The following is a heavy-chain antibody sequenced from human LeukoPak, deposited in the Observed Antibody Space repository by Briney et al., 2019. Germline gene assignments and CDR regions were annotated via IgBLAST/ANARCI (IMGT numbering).Heavy chain of an antibody. J-gene: IGHJ4*02. Sequence: GGSLRLSCAASGFTFSSYAMSWVRQAPGKGLEWVSAISGSGGSTYYADSVKGRFTISRENAKNSLYLQIHSLRAEDTAVYYCARERTTVRGVDYFDYWGQGTLVTVSS. D-gene: IGHD4-17*01. CDR1: GFTFSSYA. CDR3: ARERTTVRGVDYFDY. V-gene: IGHV3-23*01. CDR2: ISGSGGST.